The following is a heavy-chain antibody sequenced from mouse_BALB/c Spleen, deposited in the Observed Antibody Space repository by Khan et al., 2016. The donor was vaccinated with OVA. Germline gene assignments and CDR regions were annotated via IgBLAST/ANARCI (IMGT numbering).Heavy chain of an antibody. V-gene: IGHV9-3-1*01. CDR3: ARSASYGFFDV. D-gene: IGHD6-1*01. Sequence: QIQLVQSGPELKKPGETVKISCKASGYTFTNYGMNWVKQAPGKGLKWMGWINTYTGEPTYADDFKGRFAFSLETSANPAYLQINTLKKDDTATYVWARSASYGFFDVWGAGTTVTVSS. CDR2: INTYTGEP. J-gene: IGHJ1*01. CDR1: GYTFTNYG.